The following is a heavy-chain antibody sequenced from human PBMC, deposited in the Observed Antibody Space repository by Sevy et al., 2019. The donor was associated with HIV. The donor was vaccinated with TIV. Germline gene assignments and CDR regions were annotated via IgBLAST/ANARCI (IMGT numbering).Heavy chain of an antibody. CDR1: GFIFSSAW. CDR2: IKSKTDGGTT. Sequence: GGSLRLSCAASGFIFSSAWMSWVRQAPGKGLEWVGGIKSKTDGGTTDYAAPVRGRFTISRDDSKNTLYLQMNSLKTEETAVYYCVTDEEWNGVGATSFDYWGQGTLVTVSS. J-gene: IGHJ4*02. V-gene: IGHV3-15*01. D-gene: IGHD1-26*01. CDR3: VTDEEWNGVGATSFDY.